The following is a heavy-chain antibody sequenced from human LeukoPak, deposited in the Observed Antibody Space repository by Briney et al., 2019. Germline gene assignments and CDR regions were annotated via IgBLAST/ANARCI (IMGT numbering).Heavy chain of an antibody. CDR1: GYTFTSYG. D-gene: IGHD1-26*01. Sequence: ASVKVSCKASGYTFTSYGISWVRQAPGQGLEWMGWISAYNGNTNYAQKFQGRVTMTRDTSTSTVYMELSSLRSEDTAVYYCARGEHGRVNPPYFWGQGTLVTVSS. J-gene: IGHJ4*02. CDR2: ISAYNGNT. V-gene: IGHV1-18*01. CDR3: ARGEHGRVNPPYF.